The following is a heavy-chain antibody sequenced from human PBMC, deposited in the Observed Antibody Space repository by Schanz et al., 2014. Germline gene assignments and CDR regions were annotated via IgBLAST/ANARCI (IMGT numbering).Heavy chain of an antibody. D-gene: IGHD3-9*01. CDR2: IYSSGST. J-gene: IGHJ4*02. Sequence: DVQLVDSGGGLVQPGGSLRLSCAASGFTVSNSYIHWVRQAPGKGLEWVSTIYSSGSTYYADSVKGRFTISRDNSNNTLYLQMNSLRAEDTAVYYCAKHVRSLTGNDYWGQGTLVTVSS. CDR3: AKHVRSLTGNDY. CDR1: GFTVSNSY. V-gene: IGHV3-53*01.